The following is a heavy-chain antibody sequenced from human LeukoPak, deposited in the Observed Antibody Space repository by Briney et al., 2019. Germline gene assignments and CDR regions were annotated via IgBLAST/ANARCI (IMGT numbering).Heavy chain of an antibody. Sequence: SETLSLTCTVSGGSISSGDYYWRWIRQPPGKGLEWIGYIYYSGSTYYNPSLKSRVTISVDTSKNQFSLKLSSVTAADTAVYYCARARICSSTSYWVDRFDYWGQGTLVTVSS. CDR3: ARARICSSTSYWVDRFDY. CDR2: IYYSGST. CDR1: GGSISSGDYY. D-gene: IGHD2-2*01. J-gene: IGHJ4*02. V-gene: IGHV4-30-4*08.